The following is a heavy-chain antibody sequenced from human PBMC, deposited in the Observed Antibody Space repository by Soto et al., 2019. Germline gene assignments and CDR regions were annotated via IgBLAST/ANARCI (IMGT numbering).Heavy chain of an antibody. J-gene: IGHJ4*02. D-gene: IGHD1-1*01. V-gene: IGHV3-23*01. CDR2: IYGNGAET. CDR3: AKDKQPDGIWDIDW. CDR1: GFDFYLYT. Sequence: EVHLLESGGDLVRPGGSLRLSCVASGFDFYLYTMNWVRQAPGKGLEWVSGIYGNGAETFHADSVKGRFTISRDNTRNTVDLQMNSLRDEDTAVYYCAKDKQPDGIWDIDWWGQGTRVTVS.